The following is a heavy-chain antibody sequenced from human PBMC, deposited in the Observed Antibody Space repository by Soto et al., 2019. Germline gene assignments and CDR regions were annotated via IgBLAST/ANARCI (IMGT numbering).Heavy chain of an antibody. Sequence: ASVKVSCKASGYTFTSYYMHWLRQAPGQGLEWMGIINPSGGSTSYAQKFQGRVTMTRDTSTSTVYMELSSLRSEDTAVYYCARDAPHCSGGSCYPGGLDYWGQGTLVTVSS. D-gene: IGHD2-15*01. J-gene: IGHJ4*02. CDR3: ARDAPHCSGGSCYPGGLDY. CDR1: GYTFTSYY. V-gene: IGHV1-46*01. CDR2: INPSGGST.